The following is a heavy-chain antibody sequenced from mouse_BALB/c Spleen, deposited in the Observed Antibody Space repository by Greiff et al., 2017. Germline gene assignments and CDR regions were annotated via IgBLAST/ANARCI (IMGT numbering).Heavy chain of an antibody. Sequence: EVQRVESGGGLVQPGGSRKLSCAASGFTFSSFGMHWVRQAPEKGLEWVAYISSGSSTIYYADTVKGRFTISRDNPKNTLFLQMTSLRSEDTAMYYCARSESYAMDYWGQGTSVTVSS. J-gene: IGHJ4*01. CDR1: GFTFSSFG. V-gene: IGHV5-17*02. CDR3: ARSESYAMDY. CDR2: ISSGSSTI.